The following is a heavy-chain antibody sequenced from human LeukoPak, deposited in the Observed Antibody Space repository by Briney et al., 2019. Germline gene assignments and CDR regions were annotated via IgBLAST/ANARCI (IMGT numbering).Heavy chain of an antibody. D-gene: IGHD1-26*01. CDR3: ARAPAWELLRLSAFDI. Sequence: SETLSLTCTVSGGSISSGAYYWSWIRQPPGKGLEWIGYIYYSGSTYYNPSLKSRVTISVDTSKNQFSLKLSSVTAADTAVYYCARAPAWELLRLSAFDIWGQGTMVTVSS. CDR2: IYYSGST. V-gene: IGHV4-31*03. CDR1: GGSISSGAYY. J-gene: IGHJ3*02.